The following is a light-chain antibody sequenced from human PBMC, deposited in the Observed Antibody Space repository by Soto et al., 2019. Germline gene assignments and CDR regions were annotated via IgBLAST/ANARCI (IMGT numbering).Light chain of an antibody. J-gene: IGKJ3*01. V-gene: IGKV3-15*01. Sequence: EIVMTQSPVTLSVSPGERATLSCRASQSVDGKLAWYQQKPGQAPRLLIYGASTRATGIPARFSGSGSGTEFTLTISSLQSEDFSVYYCHQYGTAPLTFGPGTKVDIK. CDR2: GAS. CDR3: HQYGTAPLT. CDR1: QSVDGK.